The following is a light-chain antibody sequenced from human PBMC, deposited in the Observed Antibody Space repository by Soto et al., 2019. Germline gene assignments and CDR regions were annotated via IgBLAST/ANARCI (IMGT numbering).Light chain of an antibody. Sequence: ETVLTQSPATLTLSPGERATLSCRASESVSNSLAWYQHKPGQAPRLLFYDASTRATGIPARFSASGSGTEFTLTITSLQSEDFAVYYCQQRSNWPPWTFGQGTKVDIK. J-gene: IGKJ1*01. CDR2: DAS. CDR1: ESVSNS. CDR3: QQRSNWPPWT. V-gene: IGKV3-11*01.